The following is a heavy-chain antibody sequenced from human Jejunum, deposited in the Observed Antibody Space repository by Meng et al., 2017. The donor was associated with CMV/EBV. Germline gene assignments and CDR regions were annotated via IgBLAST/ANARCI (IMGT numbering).Heavy chain of an antibody. CDR3: ARDSGWLESFDY. CDR2: IDPNSGGP. V-gene: IGHV1-2*02. CDR1: GYTIIGYH. D-gene: IGHD3-3*01. Sequence: KASGYTIIGYHVHWVRQAPGQGLEWMGWIDPNSGGPARAQKFQGGVTLTRDTSTNTAYMELRNLRSDDTAVYYCARDSGWLESFDYWGQGTLVTVSS. J-gene: IGHJ4*02.